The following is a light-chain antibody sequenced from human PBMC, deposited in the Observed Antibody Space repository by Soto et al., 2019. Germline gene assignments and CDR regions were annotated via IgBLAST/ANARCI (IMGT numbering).Light chain of an antibody. V-gene: IGKV3-20*01. CDR2: GVS. CDR3: QQYGSSPMYT. CDR1: QSVSSSY. Sequence: EIVLMQSPGTLSLSPGERATLSCRASQSVSSSYLAWYQQTPGQAPRLLIYGVSSRATGIPDRFTGSGSGTDFTLTISRLEPEDFAVYYCQQYGSSPMYTFGQGTNLEIK. J-gene: IGKJ2*01.